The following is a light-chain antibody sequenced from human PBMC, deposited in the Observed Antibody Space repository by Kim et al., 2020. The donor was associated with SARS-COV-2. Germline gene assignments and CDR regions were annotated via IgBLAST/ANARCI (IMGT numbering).Light chain of an antibody. J-gene: IGLJ1*01. V-gene: IGLV2-14*03. CDR2: DVS. CDR1: SSDVGGYNY. Sequence: PGQSITISCTGTSSDVGGYNYVSWYQQHPGKAPKLMIYDVSNRPSGVSNRFSGSKSGNTASLTISGLQAEDEADYYCSSYTSSSTLFGTGTKVTVL. CDR3: SSYTSSSTL.